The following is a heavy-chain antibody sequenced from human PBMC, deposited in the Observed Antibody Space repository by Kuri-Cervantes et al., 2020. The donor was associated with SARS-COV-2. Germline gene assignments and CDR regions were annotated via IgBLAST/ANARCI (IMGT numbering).Heavy chain of an antibody. CDR3: ASAQGPYYYDSSGYYRFDY. CDR1: GGSISSNSYY. D-gene: IGHD3-22*01. Sequence: GSLRLSCTVSGGSISSNSYYWGWIRQPPGKGLEWIGSIYYSGSTYYNLSLKSRVTISVDTSKNQFSLKLSSVTAADTAVYYCASAQGPYYYDSSGYYRFDYWGQGTLVTVSS. J-gene: IGHJ4*02. CDR2: IYYSGST. V-gene: IGHV4-39*01.